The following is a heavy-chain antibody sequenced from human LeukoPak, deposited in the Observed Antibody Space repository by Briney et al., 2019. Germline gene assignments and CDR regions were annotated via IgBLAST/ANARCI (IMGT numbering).Heavy chain of an antibody. J-gene: IGHJ6*03. D-gene: IGHD3-3*01. CDR2: INQDGSEK. Sequence: HPGGSLRLSCAASGFTFSNYWMSWVRRAPGKGLEWVANINQDGSEKYDVDSVKGRFTISRDNVKKSLYLQMNSLRAEDTAVYYCARENYDFWSGRRYYYMDVWGKGTTVTVSS. CDR3: ARENYDFWSGRRYYYMDV. CDR1: GFTFSNYW. V-gene: IGHV3-7*01.